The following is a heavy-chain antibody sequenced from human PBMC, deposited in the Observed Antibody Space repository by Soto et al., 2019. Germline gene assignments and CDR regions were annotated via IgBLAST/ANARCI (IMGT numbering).Heavy chain of an antibody. CDR2: IFSNGEK. V-gene: IGHV2-26*01. D-gene: IGHD6-19*01. CDR1: GFSLSNARMG. J-gene: IGHJ6*02. Sequence: SGPTLVNPTETLTLTCTVSGFSLSNARMGVSWIRQPPGKALEWLAHIFSNGEKSYSTSLKSRLTISKDTSKSQVVLTMTNMDPVDTATYYCARTREQWLVSYYYYYGMDVWGQGTTVTVSS. CDR3: ARTREQWLVSYYYYYGMDV.